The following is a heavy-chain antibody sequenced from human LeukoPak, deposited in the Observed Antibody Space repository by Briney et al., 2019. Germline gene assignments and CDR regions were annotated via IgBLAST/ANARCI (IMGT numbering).Heavy chain of an antibody. Sequence: GSLRLSCAASGFTLSNYDMNWVRQAPGKGLEWVSSISTSSRYIYYKDSVRGRFTISRDDAKNSLYLEMNSLRAEDTAVYYCARADCSSSTCYLRRSWFDPWGQGTLVTVSS. CDR2: ISTSSRYI. D-gene: IGHD2-2*01. CDR3: ARADCSSSTCYLRRSWFDP. J-gene: IGHJ5*02. V-gene: IGHV3-21*01. CDR1: GFTLSNYD.